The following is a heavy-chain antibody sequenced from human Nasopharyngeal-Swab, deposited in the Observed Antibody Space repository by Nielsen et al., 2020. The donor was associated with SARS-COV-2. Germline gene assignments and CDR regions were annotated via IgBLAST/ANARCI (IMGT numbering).Heavy chain of an antibody. Sequence: GGSLRLSCAASGFTFSSYSMNWVRQAPGKGLEWVSSISSSSSYIYYADSVKGRFTISRDNAKNSLYLQMNSLRAEDTAVCYCARKSEWRGGYFDYWGQGTLVTVSS. V-gene: IGHV3-21*01. D-gene: IGHD3-3*01. J-gene: IGHJ4*02. CDR3: ARKSEWRGGYFDY. CDR2: ISSSSSYI. CDR1: GFTFSSYS.